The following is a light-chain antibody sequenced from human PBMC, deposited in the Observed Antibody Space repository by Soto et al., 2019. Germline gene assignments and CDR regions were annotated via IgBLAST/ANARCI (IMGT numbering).Light chain of an antibody. V-gene: IGLV2-14*01. CDR1: SSDVGGSNY. CDR2: EVS. CDR3: SSYTSSSLVV. J-gene: IGLJ2*01. Sequence: QSVLTQPASVSGSPGQSITLSCTGTSSDVGGSNYVSWYQQHPGKAPKLMIYEVSNRPSGVSNRFSGSKSGNTASLTISGLQAEDEADYYCSSYTSSSLVVVGGGTQLTVL.